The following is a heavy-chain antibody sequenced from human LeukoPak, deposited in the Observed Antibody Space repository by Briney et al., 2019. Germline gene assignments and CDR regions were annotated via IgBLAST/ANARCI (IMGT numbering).Heavy chain of an antibody. CDR2: IYYSGTT. CDR3: ARAPERWYSYGSYTYHYMDV. Sequence: PSETLSLTCIVSGGSISSYYWSWIRQPPGKGLEWIGYIYYSGTTNYNPSLESRVTISVDTSKNQISLKLSSVTAADTAIYYCARAPERWYSYGSYTYHYMDVWGRGTTVTVSS. V-gene: IGHV4-59*01. J-gene: IGHJ6*03. D-gene: IGHD4-23*01. CDR1: GGSISSYY.